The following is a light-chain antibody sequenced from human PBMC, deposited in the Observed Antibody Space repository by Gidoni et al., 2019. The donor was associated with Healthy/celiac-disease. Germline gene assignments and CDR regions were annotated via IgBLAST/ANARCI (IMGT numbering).Light chain of an antibody. CDR1: QSLLHSNGYNY. CDR3: MQALQTPRT. V-gene: IGKV2-28*01. J-gene: IGKJ3*01. Sequence: DIVMTQSPLSLPVTPGEPASISCRSSQSLLHSNGYNYLDWYLQKPGQSPQLLIYLGSNRASGVPDRLSGSGSGTDFTLKISRVEAEDVGVYYCMQALQTPRTFXPXTKVXIK. CDR2: LGS.